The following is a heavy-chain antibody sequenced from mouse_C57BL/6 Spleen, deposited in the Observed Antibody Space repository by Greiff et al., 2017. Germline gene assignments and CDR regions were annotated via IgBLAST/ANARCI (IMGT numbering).Heavy chain of an antibody. CDR1: GFTFSSYT. CDR2: ISGGGGNT. CDR3: ARQEAYFDV. J-gene: IGHJ1*03. D-gene: IGHD6-1*01. V-gene: IGHV5-9*01. Sequence: EVQGVESGGGLVKPGGSLKLSCAASGFTFSSYTMSWVRQTPEKRLEWVATISGGGGNTYYPDSVKGRFTISRDNAKNTLYLQMSSLRSEDTALYYCARQEAYFDVWGTGTTVTVAS.